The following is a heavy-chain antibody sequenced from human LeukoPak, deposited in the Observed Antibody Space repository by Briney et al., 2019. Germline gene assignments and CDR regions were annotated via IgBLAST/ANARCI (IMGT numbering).Heavy chain of an antibody. CDR3: AKKRGRSSSSWYGDLFDY. CDR2: ISGSGGST. D-gene: IGHD6-13*01. Sequence: GGSLRLSCAASGFTFSSYGMSWVRQAPGKGLEWVSAISGSGGSTYYADSVKGRFTISRDNSKNTLYLQMNSLRAEDTAVYYCAKKRGRSSSSWYGDLFDYWGQGTLVTVSS. J-gene: IGHJ4*02. CDR1: GFTFSSYG. V-gene: IGHV3-23*01.